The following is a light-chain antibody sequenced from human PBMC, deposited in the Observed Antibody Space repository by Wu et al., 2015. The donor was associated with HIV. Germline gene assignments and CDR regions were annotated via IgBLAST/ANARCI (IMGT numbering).Light chain of an antibody. CDR1: QSVRSY. J-gene: IGKJ3*01. Sequence: EIVLTQSPATLSLSPGERATLSCRASQSVRSYLAWYLQKPGQAPRLLIYDASNRATGVPARFSGSGSGTDFSLTIGSLEPEDFGVYYCQQRSNWTVTFGPGTKVDIK. V-gene: IGKV3-11*01. CDR2: DAS. CDR3: QQRSNWTVT.